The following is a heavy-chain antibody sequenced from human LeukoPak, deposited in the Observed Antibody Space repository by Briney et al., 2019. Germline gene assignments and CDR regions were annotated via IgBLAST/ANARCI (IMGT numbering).Heavy chain of an antibody. CDR2: ISYDGSNK. J-gene: IGHJ4*02. D-gene: IGHD3-3*01. V-gene: IGHV3-30*18. CDR1: GFIFSDYV. CDR3: TKDRTVYDFWSGSLGY. Sequence: GGSLRLSCAASGFIFSDYVMNWLRQAPGKGLEWVAVISYDGSNKYYADSVKGRFTISRDNSKNTLYLQMNSLRAEDTAVYYCTKDRTVYDFWSGSLGYWGQGTLVTVSS.